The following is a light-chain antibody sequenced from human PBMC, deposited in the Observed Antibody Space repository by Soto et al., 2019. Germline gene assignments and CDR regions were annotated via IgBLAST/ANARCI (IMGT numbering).Light chain of an antibody. CDR2: GAS. V-gene: IGKV1-39*01. CDR3: QQAYGTSRT. CDR1: QSIDSH. J-gene: IGKJ2*01. Sequence: DVQMTQSPSSLSASVLDRVTITFRASQSIDSHVNWYQQKRGKAPNLLIFGASTLQSGVPSRFSGSGSGTDFTLTISSLRPEDFATYYCQQAYGTSRTFGQGTKVDIK.